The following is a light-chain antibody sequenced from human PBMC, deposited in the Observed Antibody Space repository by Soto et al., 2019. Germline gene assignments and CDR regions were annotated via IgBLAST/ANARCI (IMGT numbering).Light chain of an antibody. CDR2: EVT. CDR1: SSDVGAYDY. Sequence: QSALTQLPSASGSPGQSVTISCTGTSSDVGAYDYVSWYQQHPGEAPKLMIYEVTKRPSGVPDRFSGSKSGNTASLTVSGLQTEDEAAYYCSSFANSNNFVFGTGTKVTVL. V-gene: IGLV2-8*01. J-gene: IGLJ1*01. CDR3: SSFANSNNFV.